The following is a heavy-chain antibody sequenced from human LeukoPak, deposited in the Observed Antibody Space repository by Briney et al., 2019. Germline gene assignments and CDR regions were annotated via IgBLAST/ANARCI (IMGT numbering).Heavy chain of an antibody. D-gene: IGHD6-13*01. J-gene: IGHJ3*02. CDR3: ARDNLAAAGDDNFDI. Sequence: VGSLRLSCAASGFTFSSHAMNWVRQAPGKGLEWVSYISISSSSVYYADSVKGRFTISRDNAKNSLYLQMNSLRAEDTAIYYCARDNLAAAGDDNFDIWGQGTMVTVSS. V-gene: IGHV3-48*04. CDR2: ISISSSSV. CDR1: GFTFSSHA.